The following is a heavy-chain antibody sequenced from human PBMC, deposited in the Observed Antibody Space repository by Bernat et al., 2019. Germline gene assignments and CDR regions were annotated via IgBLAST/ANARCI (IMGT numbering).Heavy chain of an antibody. J-gene: IGHJ6*02. CDR3: ARVSLYGAPASGMDV. Sequence: EVRLVESGGGLVQPGGSRRLSCAVSGFTFSSYWMHWVRQVPGKGLVWVSRINSDGSDTIYADSVRGRFSISRDNAKNTLYLQMNSLRAEDTAVYYCARVSLYGAPASGMDVWGQGTTVTVSS. D-gene: IGHD4-17*01. V-gene: IGHV3-74*02. CDR1: GFTFSSYW. CDR2: INSDGSDT.